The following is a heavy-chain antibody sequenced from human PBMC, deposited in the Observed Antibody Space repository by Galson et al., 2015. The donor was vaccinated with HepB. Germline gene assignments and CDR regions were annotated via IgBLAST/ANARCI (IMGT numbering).Heavy chain of an antibody. D-gene: IGHD2-2*01. Sequence: QSGAEVKKPGESLKISCKGSGYNFTKYWTAWVRQVAGKGLEWMGIIYPHDSDTRYSPSFQGQVTISADKSISTAYLQWSGLRASDTAMYYCARLYRQDRSCRRSNCYHRDIWFDSWGQGTLVTVSS. CDR3: ARLYRQDRSCRRSNCYHRDIWFDS. CDR1: GYNFTKYW. J-gene: IGHJ5*01. V-gene: IGHV5-51*01. CDR2: IYPHDSDT.